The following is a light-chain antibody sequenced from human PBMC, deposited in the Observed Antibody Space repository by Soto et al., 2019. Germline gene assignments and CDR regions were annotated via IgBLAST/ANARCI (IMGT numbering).Light chain of an antibody. CDR2: AVS. CDR1: SSDIGGYNY. J-gene: IGLJ1*01. V-gene: IGLV2-14*01. Sequence: QSALTQPASVSGSPGQSITNSCTGTSSDIGGYNYVSWYQQRPGKAPKLMIYAVSNRPSGVSNRFSGSKSGNTASLTISGLQAEDEADYYCSSYTSSNTYVFGTGTKLTVL. CDR3: SSYTSSNTYV.